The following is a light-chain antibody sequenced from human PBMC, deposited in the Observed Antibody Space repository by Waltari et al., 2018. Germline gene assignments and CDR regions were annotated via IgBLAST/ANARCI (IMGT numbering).Light chain of an antibody. V-gene: IGLV2-14*03. CDR3: SSYSRTSTLVV. Sequence: QSALTQPASVSGSPGQSITFSCTGDSSDVGGYNYVSWYQQQPGKAPRLMIYDVSIRPSGVANRFSGSKSGNTASLTIAGLQAEDEAEYYCSSYSRTSTLVVFGGGTKLAVL. J-gene: IGLJ2*01. CDR1: SSDVGGYNY. CDR2: DVS.